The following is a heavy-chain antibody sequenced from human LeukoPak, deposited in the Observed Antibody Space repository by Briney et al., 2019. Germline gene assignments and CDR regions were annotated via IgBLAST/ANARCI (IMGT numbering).Heavy chain of an antibody. CDR3: GRSAAAGFFDY. V-gene: IGHV3-7*03. CDR1: GFTFSSYW. J-gene: IGHJ4*02. Sequence: GGSLRLSCAASGFTFSSYWMSWVRQAPGRGLEWVAKIKQDGSEKYYVDSVKGRFTISRDNAKNSLYMQMNSLRAEDTAVYYCGRSAAAGFFDYWGQGTLVTVSS. CDR2: IKQDGSEK. D-gene: IGHD6-13*01.